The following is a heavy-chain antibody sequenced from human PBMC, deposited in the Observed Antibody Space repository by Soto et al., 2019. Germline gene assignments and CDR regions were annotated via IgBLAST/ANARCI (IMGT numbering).Heavy chain of an antibody. D-gene: IGHD6-19*01. CDR2: ISYDGSNK. J-gene: IGHJ4*02. V-gene: IGHV3-30*18. CDR3: AKDREGQWLAYYFDY. Sequence: VGSLRLSCAASGVPFISYGMHWVRQAPGKGLEWVVVISYDGSNKYYADSVKGRFTISRDNSKNTLYLQMNSLRAEDTAVYYCAKDREGQWLAYYFDYWGQGTLVTVSS. CDR1: GVPFISYG.